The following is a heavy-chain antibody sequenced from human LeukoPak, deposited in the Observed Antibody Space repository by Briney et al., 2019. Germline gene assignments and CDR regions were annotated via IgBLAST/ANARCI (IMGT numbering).Heavy chain of an antibody. D-gene: IGHD2-15*01. Sequence: GGPLRLSCTASGFTFCIYWMPGVPQAPGKGLECVANIKQDESERHYVDPVKGRFTISRDNAKNSLYLQMNSLRAEETAVYYCARTKGYCSGGSCYPFDYWGQGTLVTVSS. CDR2: IKQDESER. CDR3: ARTKGYCSGGSCYPFDY. CDR1: GFTFCIYW. J-gene: IGHJ4*02. V-gene: IGHV3-7*05.